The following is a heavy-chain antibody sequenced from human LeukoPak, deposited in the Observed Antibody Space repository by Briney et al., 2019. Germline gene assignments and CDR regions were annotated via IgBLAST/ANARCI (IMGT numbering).Heavy chain of an antibody. Sequence: PGWSLRLSFAASGFTFSSYEIHWVRQAPGKGLAWVSQICGIGSIMYADSVKGRFTISTDSAKSSVYLQMNSLRAEDTAVYYCARDHEGDCSGDNCSLTPFDYWGQGTLVTVSS. J-gene: IGHJ4*02. CDR1: GFTFSSYE. CDR2: ICGIGSIM. D-gene: IGHD2-15*01. V-gene: IGHV3-48*03. CDR3: ARDHEGDCSGDNCSLTPFDY.